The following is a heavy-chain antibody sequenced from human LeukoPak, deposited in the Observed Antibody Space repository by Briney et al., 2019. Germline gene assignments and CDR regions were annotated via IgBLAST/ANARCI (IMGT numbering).Heavy chain of an antibody. CDR3: ARDFEWELLRRMYYFDY. D-gene: IGHD1-26*01. CDR2: ISSSSSTI. Sequence: GGSLRLSCAASEFILSDYSMNRVRQAPGKGLEWVSYISSSSSTIHYADSVKGRFTISRDKAKNSLFLQMNSLRGEDTAVYYCARDFEWELLRRMYYFDYWGQGTLVTVSS. V-gene: IGHV3-48*01. CDR1: EFILSDYS. J-gene: IGHJ4*02.